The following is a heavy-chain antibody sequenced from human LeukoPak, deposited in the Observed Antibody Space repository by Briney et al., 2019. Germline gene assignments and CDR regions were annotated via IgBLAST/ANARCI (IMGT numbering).Heavy chain of an antibody. V-gene: IGHV7-4-1*02. CDR1: GYTFTSYA. CDR2: INTNTGNP. CDR3: ARGEQWLDLDY. J-gene: IGHJ4*02. D-gene: IGHD6-19*01. Sequence: GASVKVSCKASGYTFTSYAMNCVRQAPGQGLEWMGWINTNTGNPTYAQGFTRRFVFSLDTSVSTAYLQISSLKAEDTAVYYCARGEQWLDLDYWGQGTLVTVSS.